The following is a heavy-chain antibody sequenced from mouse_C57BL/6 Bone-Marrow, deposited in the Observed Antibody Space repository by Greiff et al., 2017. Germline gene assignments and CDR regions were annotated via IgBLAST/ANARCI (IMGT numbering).Heavy chain of an antibody. V-gene: IGHV5-17*01. D-gene: IGHD1-1*02. Sequence: EVMLVESGGGLVKPGGSLKLSCAASGFTFSDYGMHWVRQAPEKGLEWVAYISSGSSTIYYADTVKGRFTISRDNAKNTLFLQMTSLRSEDTAMYYCARRAYYRGYFDYWGQGTTLTVSS. CDR1: GFTFSDYG. CDR3: ARRAYYRGYFDY. J-gene: IGHJ2*01. CDR2: ISSGSSTI.